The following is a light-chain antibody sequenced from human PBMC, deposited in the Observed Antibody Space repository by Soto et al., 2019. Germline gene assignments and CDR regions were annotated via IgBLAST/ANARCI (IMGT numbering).Light chain of an antibody. CDR3: QQYNNWPRT. CDR2: GES. J-gene: IGKJ1*01. Sequence: ELVLTQSPGTLSLSPGERATLSCRDSQSVSSSYLAWYQQKPGQAPRILIYGESTRATGIPDRFSGSGSGTELTLTISSLQSEDFAVYYCQQYNNWPRTFGQGTKVDIK. CDR1: QSVSSSY. V-gene: IGKV3-15*01.